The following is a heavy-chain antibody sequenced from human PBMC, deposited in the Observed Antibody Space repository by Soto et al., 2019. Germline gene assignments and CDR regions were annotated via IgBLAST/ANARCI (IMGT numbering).Heavy chain of an antibody. D-gene: IGHD4-17*01. CDR1: GGTFSSYA. CDR3: AGAGRTTLTSHMYYFDY. Sequence: QVQLVQSGAEVKKPGSSVKVSCKASGGTFSSYAISWVRQAPGQGLEWMGGIIPIFGTANYAQKFQGRVTITADKSTSTADREFGSLRSEDTAVYYCAGAGRTTLTSHMYYFDYWGQGALVTVSS. J-gene: IGHJ4*02. V-gene: IGHV1-69*06. CDR2: IIPIFGTA.